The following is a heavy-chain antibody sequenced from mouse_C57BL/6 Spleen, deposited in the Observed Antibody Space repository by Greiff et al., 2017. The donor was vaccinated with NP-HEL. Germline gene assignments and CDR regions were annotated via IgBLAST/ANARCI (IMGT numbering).Heavy chain of an antibody. CDR1: GYTFTDYE. D-gene: IGHD2-2*01. Sequence: QVHVKQSGAELVRPGASVTLSCKASGYTFTDYEMHWVKQTPVHGLEWIGAIDPETGGTAYNQKFKGKAILTADKSSSTAYMELRSLTSEDSAVYYCTSVATRRYFDVWGTGTTVTVSS. CDR3: TSVATRRYFDV. V-gene: IGHV1-15*01. J-gene: IGHJ1*03. CDR2: IDPETGGT.